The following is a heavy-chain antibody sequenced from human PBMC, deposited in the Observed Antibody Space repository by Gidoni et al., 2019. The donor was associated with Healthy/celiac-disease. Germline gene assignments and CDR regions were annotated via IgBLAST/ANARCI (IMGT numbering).Heavy chain of an antibody. D-gene: IGHD3-16*01. CDR1: GSTFSSYS. CDR3: ASSGRRWLGRGIDAFDI. J-gene: IGHJ3*02. V-gene: IGHV3-48*02. CDR2: ISSSSSTI. Sequence: EVQLVESGGGLVQPGGSLRLSCTASGSTFSSYSMNWVRQAPGKGLEWVSYISSSSSTIYYAASVKGRFTISRDNAKNSLYLQMNSLRDEDTAVYYCASSGRRWLGRGIDAFDIWGQGTMVTVSS.